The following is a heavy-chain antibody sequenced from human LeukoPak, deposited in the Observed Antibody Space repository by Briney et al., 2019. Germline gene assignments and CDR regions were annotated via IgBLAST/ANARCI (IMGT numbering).Heavy chain of an antibody. V-gene: IGHV1-2*02. J-gene: IGHJ4*02. D-gene: IGHD5-18*01. CDR1: GYTFTGYY. CDR3: AREEGSYGLDY. Sequence: ASVKVSCKASGYTFTGYYMHWVRQAPGQGLERMGWINPNSGGTNYAQKFQGRVTMTRDTSISTAYMELSSLRSEDTAVYYCAREEGSYGLDYWGQGTLVTVSS. CDR2: INPNSGGT.